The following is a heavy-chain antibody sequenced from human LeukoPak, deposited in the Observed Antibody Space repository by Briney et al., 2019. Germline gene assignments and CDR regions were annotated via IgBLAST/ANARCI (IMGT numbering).Heavy chain of an antibody. V-gene: IGHV3-21*01. CDR1: GFTFSSYS. CDR2: ISSSSSYI. J-gene: IGHJ3*02. CDR3: AKDYGDYVRHAFDI. D-gene: IGHD4-17*01. Sequence: GGSLRLSCAASGFTFSSYSMNWVRQAPGKGLEWVSLISSSSSYIYYADSVKGRFTISRDNAKNSLYLQINSLRAEDTAVYYCAKDYGDYVRHAFDIWGQGTMVTVSS.